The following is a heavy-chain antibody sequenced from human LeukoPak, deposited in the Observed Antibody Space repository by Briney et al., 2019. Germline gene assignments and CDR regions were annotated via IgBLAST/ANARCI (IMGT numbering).Heavy chain of an antibody. V-gene: IGHV1-46*01. CDR3: ARDITMIGNSGLAFDY. CDR1: GYTFTNSY. Sequence: EASVKVSCKASGYTFTNSYIHWVRQAPGQVLEWMGLINPDGGNTNYAQNFQGRVTLTRDMSTSTVYMELSSLRSEDTAVYYCARDITMIGNSGLAFDYWGQGTLVTVSS. CDR2: INPDGGNT. D-gene: IGHD3-22*01. J-gene: IGHJ4*02.